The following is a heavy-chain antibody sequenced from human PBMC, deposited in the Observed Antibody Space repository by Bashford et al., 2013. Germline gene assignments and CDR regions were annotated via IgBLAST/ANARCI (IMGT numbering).Heavy chain of an antibody. CDR3: ASILPGDSSGYYYWRDAFDI. D-gene: IGHD3-22*01. J-gene: IGHJ3*02. V-gene: IGHV1-2*02. Sequence: WVRQAPGQGLEWMGWINPNSGGTNYAQKFQGRVTMTRDTSISTAYMELSRLRSEDTAVYYCASILPGDSSGYYYWRDAFDIWGQGTSGHRL. CDR2: INPNSGGT.